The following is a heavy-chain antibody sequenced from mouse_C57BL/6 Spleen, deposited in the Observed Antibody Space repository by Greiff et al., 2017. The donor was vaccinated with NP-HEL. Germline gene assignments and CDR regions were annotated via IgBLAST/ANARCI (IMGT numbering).Heavy chain of an antibody. D-gene: IGHD1-1*02. J-gene: IGHJ3*01. CDR1: GYTFTDYY. Sequence: EVQLQQSGPELVKPGASVKISCKASGYTFTDYYMNWVKQSHGKSLEWIGDINPNNGGTSYNQKFTGKATLTVDKSSSTAYMELRSLTSEDSAVYYCARRGGNWFAYWGQGTLVTVSA. CDR2: INPNNGGT. CDR3: ARRGGNWFAY. V-gene: IGHV1-26*01.